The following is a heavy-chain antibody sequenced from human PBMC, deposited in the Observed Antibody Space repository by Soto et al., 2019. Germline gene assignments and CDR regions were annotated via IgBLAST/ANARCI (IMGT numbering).Heavy chain of an antibody. CDR3: ARGAGIAVAGTSFDY. D-gene: IGHD6-19*01. CDR2: ISYDGSNK. CDR1: GFTFSSYT. Sequence: QVQLVESGGGVVQPGRSLRLSCAASGFTFSSYTMHWVRQAPGKGLEWVALISYDGSNKYYADSVKGRFTISRDNSKNTMYLQMNSMSAEDTDVYYCARGAGIAVAGTSFDYWGQGTLVTVSS. V-gene: IGHV3-30-3*01. J-gene: IGHJ4*02.